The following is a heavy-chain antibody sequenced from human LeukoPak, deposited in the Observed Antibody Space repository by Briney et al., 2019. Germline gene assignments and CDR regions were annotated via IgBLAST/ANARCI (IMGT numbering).Heavy chain of an antibody. CDR3: AKATYCTSTSCYAFDI. J-gene: IGHJ3*02. D-gene: IGHD2-2*01. CDR1: GFTLGSYD. CDR2: IRYDGSNK. Sequence: GGSLRLSCAASGFTLGSYDMHWVRQAPGKGVEWVAFIRYDGSNKYYADSVKGRFTISRDNSKNTLYLQTNSLRAEDTAVYYCAKATYCTSTSCYAFDIWGQGTMVTVSS. V-gene: IGHV3-30*02.